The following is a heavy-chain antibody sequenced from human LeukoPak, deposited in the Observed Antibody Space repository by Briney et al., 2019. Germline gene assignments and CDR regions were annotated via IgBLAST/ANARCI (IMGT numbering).Heavy chain of an antibody. J-gene: IGHJ4*02. V-gene: IGHV1-69*05. Sequence: SVKVSCKASGGTFSSYAISWVRQAPGQWLEWMGGIIPIFGTANYAQKFQGRVTITTDESTSTAYMELSSLRSEDTAVYYCATRPYDYDILTGYYSFDYWGQGTLVTVSS. D-gene: IGHD3-9*01. CDR2: IIPIFGTA. CDR3: ATRPYDYDILTGYYSFDY. CDR1: GGTFSSYA.